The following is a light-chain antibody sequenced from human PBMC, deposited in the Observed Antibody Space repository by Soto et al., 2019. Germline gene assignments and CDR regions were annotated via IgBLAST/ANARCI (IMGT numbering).Light chain of an antibody. CDR2: DAS. J-gene: IGKJ1*01. Sequence: EIVLTQSPGTLSLSPGGRATLSCMASKNVRTFLGWYQQKPGQAPRLLIYDASNRAAGIPARFSGSGSGTDFTLTITSLEPEDFAVYFCQHRSNWPLISFGQGTKVDIK. CDR1: KNVRTF. CDR3: QHRSNWPLIS. V-gene: IGKV3-11*01.